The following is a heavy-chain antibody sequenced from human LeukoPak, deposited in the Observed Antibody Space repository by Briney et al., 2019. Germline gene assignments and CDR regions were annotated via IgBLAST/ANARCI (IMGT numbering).Heavy chain of an antibody. V-gene: IGHV4-34*01. D-gene: IGHD2-2*01. CDR3: ARRANDPVLPASTPFDS. CDR2: INHSGST. Sequence: SETLSLTCAVYGGSFSDYYWTWIRQPPGKGLEWLGDINHSGSTTYNPSLESRDTISIDTSKNQFSLKLNSVTAADTAVYYCARRANDPVLPASTPFDSWGQGTLVTVSS. CDR1: GGSFSDYY. J-gene: IGHJ4*02.